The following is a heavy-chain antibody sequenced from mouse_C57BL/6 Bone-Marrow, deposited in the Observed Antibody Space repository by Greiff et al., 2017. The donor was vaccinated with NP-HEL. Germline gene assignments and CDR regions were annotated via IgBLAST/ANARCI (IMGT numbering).Heavy chain of an antibody. CDR1: GYTFTSYW. V-gene: IGHV1-64*01. Sequence: QVQLQQPGAELVKPGASVKLSCKASGYTFTSYWMHWVKQRPGQGLEWIGMIHPNSGSTNYNEKFKSKATLTVDKSSSTAYMQLSSLTSEDSAVYYCARTVTTVVPGDYWGQGTAVTVSS. J-gene: IGHJ4*01. CDR3: ARTVTTVVPGDY. CDR2: IHPNSGST. D-gene: IGHD1-1*01.